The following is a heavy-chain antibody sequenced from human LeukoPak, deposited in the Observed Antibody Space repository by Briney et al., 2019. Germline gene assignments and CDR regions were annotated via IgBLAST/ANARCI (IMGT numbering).Heavy chain of an antibody. CDR3: ARRASDYPWAASFDY. CDR1: GFTFSSYS. V-gene: IGHV4-59*08. Sequence: GSLRLSCAASGFTFSSYSMNWVRQPPGKGLEWIGYIYYSGSTNYNPSLKSRVTISVDTSKNQFSLKLSSVTAADTAVYYCARRASDYPWAASFDYWGQGTLVTVSS. CDR2: IYYSGST. D-gene: IGHD4-11*01. J-gene: IGHJ4*02.